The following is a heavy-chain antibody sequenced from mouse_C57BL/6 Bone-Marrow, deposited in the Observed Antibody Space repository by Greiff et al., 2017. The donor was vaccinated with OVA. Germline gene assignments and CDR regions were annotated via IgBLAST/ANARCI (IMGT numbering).Heavy chain of an antibody. CDR2: ISNGGGST. D-gene: IGHD2-1*01. V-gene: IGHV5-12*01. CDR3: ARHGLYGNYFDY. CDR1: GFTFSDYY. J-gene: IGHJ2*01. Sequence: DVKLQESGGGLVQPGGSLKLSCAASGFTFSDYYMYWVRQTPEKRLEWVAYISNGGGSTYYPDTVKGRFTISRDNAKNTLYLQMSRLKSEDTAMYYCARHGLYGNYFDYWGQGTTLTVSS.